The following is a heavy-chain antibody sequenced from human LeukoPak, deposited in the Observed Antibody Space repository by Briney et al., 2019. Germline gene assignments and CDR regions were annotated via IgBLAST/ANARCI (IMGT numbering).Heavy chain of an antibody. Sequence: PGGSLILSCAASAFTFSSYGMSWVRQAPGKGLEWVSAISGDGRDIFYADAVKGRFTISRDNSKNTLYLQMNSLRAEDTAVYYCAKDLRTSGSRCFDYWGQGTLVTVSS. CDR1: AFTFSSYG. CDR3: AKDLRTSGSRCFDY. D-gene: IGHD3-10*01. V-gene: IGHV3-23*01. CDR2: ISGDGRDI. J-gene: IGHJ4*02.